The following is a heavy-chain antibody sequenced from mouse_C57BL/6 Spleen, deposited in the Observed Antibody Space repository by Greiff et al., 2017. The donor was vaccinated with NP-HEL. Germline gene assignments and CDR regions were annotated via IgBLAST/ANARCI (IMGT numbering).Heavy chain of an antibody. J-gene: IGHJ4*01. D-gene: IGHD2-5*01. CDR3: ARGDSNYENAMDY. CDR1: GFTFSDYG. V-gene: IGHV5-17*01. CDR2: ISSGSSTI. Sequence: DVMLVESGGGLVKPGGSLKLSCAASGFTFSDYGMHWVRQAPEKGLEWVAYISSGSSTIYYADTVKGRFTISRDNAKNTLFLQMTSLRSEDTAMYYCARGDSNYENAMDYWGQGTSVTVSS.